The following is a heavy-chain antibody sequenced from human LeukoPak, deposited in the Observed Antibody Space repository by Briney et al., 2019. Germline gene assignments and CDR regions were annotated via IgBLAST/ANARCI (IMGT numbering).Heavy chain of an antibody. Sequence: PGGSLRLSCVVSGFTFSSNWMSWVRQAPGKGLEWVANIKYNGHEIYYVDSVKGRFTISRDNAKNSLYLQMNSLRAEDTAVYYCARNPRVRQWLVKEVWFDPWGQGTLVTVSS. D-gene: IGHD6-19*01. CDR2: IKYNGHEI. CDR3: ARNPRVRQWLVKEVWFDP. CDR1: GFTFSSNW. J-gene: IGHJ5*02. V-gene: IGHV3-7*03.